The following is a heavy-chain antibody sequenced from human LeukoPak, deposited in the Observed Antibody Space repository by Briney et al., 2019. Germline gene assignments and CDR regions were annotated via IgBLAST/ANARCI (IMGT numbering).Heavy chain of an antibody. J-gene: IGHJ4*02. V-gene: IGHV3-66*01. CDR3: ARELPKGPYDY. CDR1: GFTFSNDD. D-gene: IGHD5-18*01. Sequence: GGSLRLSCAASGFTFSNDDMNWVRQAPGKGLEWVSVIYSGGSTYYADSVKGRFTISRDNSKNTLYLQMNSLRAEDTAVYYCARELPKGPYDYWGQGTLVTVSS. CDR2: IYSGGST.